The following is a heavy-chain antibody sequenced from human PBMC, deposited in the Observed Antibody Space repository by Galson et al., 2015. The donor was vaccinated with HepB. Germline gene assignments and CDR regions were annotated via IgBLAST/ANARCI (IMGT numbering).Heavy chain of an antibody. CDR3: ARGRGSSDY. CDR2: ISYDGSNK. V-gene: IGHV3-30-3*01. CDR1: GFTFSSYA. Sequence: SLRLSCAASGFTFSSYAMHWVRQAPGKGLEWVAVISYDGSNKYYADSVKGRFTISRDNSKNTLYLQMNSLRAEDTAVYYCARGRGSSDYWGQGTLVTVSS. J-gene: IGHJ4*02. D-gene: IGHD6-13*01.